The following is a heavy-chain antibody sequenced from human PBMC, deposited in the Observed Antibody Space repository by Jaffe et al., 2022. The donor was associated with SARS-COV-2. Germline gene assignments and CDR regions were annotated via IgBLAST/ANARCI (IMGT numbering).Heavy chain of an antibody. CDR1: GGSISSSSYY. CDR2: IYYSGST. D-gene: IGHD3-10*01. Sequence: QLQLQESGPGLVKPSETLSLTCTVSGGSISSSSYYWGWIRQPPGKGLEWIGSIYYSGSTYYNPSLKSRVTISVDTSKNQFSLKLSSVTAADTAVYYCARHDYYGSGSYPDSGWGQGTLVTVSS. J-gene: IGHJ4*02. CDR3: ARHDYYGSGSYPDSG. V-gene: IGHV4-39*01.